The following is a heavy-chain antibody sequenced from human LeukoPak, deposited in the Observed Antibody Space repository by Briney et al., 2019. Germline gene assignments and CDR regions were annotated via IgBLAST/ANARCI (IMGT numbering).Heavy chain of an antibody. V-gene: IGHV3-48*01. CDR2: ISSSSSTI. Sequence: GGSLRLSCAASGFTFSSYSMMWVRQAPGKGLEWVSYISSSSSTIYYADSVKGRFTISRDNAKNSLYLQMNSLRAEDTAVYYCAKDLGPYYYDSSGYSNPIDYWGQGTLVTVSS. CDR3: AKDLGPYYYDSSGYSNPIDY. CDR1: GFTFSSYS. D-gene: IGHD3-22*01. J-gene: IGHJ4*02.